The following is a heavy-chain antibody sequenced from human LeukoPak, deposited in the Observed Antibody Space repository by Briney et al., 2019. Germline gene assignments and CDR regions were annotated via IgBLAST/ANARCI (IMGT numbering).Heavy chain of an antibody. J-gene: IGHJ6*02. CDR1: GGSISSTDYY. Sequence: SETLSLTCTVSGGSISSTDYYWGWIRQPPGKGLEWIGSIYYSGSAYYNPSLKSRVTISVDTSKNQFSLKLTSVTAADTAVYYCASGTHTAKPEGVDVWGQGTTVTVSS. CDR2: IYYSGSA. D-gene: IGHD1-7*01. V-gene: IGHV4-39*01. CDR3: ASGTHTAKPEGVDV.